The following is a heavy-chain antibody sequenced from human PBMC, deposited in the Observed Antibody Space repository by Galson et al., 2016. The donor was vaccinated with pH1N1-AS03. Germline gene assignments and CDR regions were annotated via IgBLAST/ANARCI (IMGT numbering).Heavy chain of an antibody. CDR1: GGSIRNTFYF. V-gene: IGHV4-39*07. J-gene: IGHJ2*01. Sequence: SETLSLTCPVSGGSIRNTFYFWGWVRQPPGRGLEWIGSIFYTGSAYYNPSLESRVTISIDTSRNQFSLNLASVTAADTAVYHCSRTAVSIPGTRVWYFDLWGRGSLVTVSS. D-gene: IGHD1-26*01. CDR2: IFYTGSA. CDR3: SRTAVSIPGTRVWYFDL.